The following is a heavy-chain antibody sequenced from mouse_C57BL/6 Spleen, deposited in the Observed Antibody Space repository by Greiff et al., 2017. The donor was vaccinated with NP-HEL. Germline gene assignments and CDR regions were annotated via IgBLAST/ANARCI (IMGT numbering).Heavy chain of an antibody. J-gene: IGHJ1*03. CDR1: GFTFSDYY. Sequence: EVKLMESEGGLVQPGSSMKLSCTASGFTFSDYYMAWVRQVPEKGLEWVANINYDGSSTYYLDSLKSRFIISRDNAKNILYLQMSSLKSEDTATYYGAREGFTTVVADWYFDVWGTGTTVTVSS. V-gene: IGHV5-16*01. CDR2: INYDGSST. D-gene: IGHD1-1*01. CDR3: AREGFTTVVADWYFDV.